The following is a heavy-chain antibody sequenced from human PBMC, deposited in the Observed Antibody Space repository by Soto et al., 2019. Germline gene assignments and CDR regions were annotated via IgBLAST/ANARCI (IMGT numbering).Heavy chain of an antibody. CDR2: ISYSGTT. CDR3: ARHNPYSPHDY. Sequence: SETLSLTCTVSGGSISGYYWSWIRQPPGKGLQWIAYISYSGTTNYNPSLKSRLTILADTSKNQLSLRLSSVTAADTAVYYCARHNPYSPHDYWGRGTLVTVAS. CDR1: GGSISGYY. V-gene: IGHV4-59*08. D-gene: IGHD6-13*01. J-gene: IGHJ4*02.